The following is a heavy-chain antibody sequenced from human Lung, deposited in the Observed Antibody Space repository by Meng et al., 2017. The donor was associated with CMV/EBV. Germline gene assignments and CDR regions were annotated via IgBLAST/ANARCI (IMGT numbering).Heavy chain of an antibody. J-gene: IGHJ4*02. D-gene: IGHD3-16*01. CDR2: IRHDGTNK. Sequence: SCAASGFRFDDYGMHWVRQTPGKGLEWVAFIRHDGTNKFYRDSVKGRFTISRDNSKNTVYLQMNILRPGETAVYYCAKDLLLFGGPNAYFDQWGQGTXVTSSS. CDR1: GFRFDDYG. V-gene: IGHV3-30*02. CDR3: AKDLLLFGGPNAYFDQ.